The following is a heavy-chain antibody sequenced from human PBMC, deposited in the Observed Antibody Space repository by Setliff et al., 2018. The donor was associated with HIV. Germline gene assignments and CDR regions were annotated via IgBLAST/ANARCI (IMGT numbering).Heavy chain of an antibody. CDR2: IYHSGST. D-gene: IGHD6-13*01. Sequence: SETLSLTCTVSGDSINSGDYYWSWIRQPPGKGLEWIGYIYHSGSTHYNPSLNSRVAFSVDTSKNQFSLKLYSVTVADTAFYYCARADSSSWFFATFDTWGQGTMVTVSS. V-gene: IGHV4-30-4*01. CDR3: ARADSSSWFFATFDT. J-gene: IGHJ3*02. CDR1: GDSINSGDYY.